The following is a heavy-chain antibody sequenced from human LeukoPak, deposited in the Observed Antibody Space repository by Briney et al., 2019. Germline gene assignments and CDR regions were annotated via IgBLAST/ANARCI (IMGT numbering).Heavy chain of an antibody. CDR1: GFTFSSYG. Sequence: GGSLRLSCAASGFTFSSYGMHWVRQAPGKGLEWVAVIRYDGSNKYYADSVKGRFTISRDNSKNTLYLQMNSLRAEDTAVYYCARGVYGSGSYSNMGEWGQGTLVTVSS. D-gene: IGHD3-10*01. CDR3: ARGVYGSGSYSNMGE. V-gene: IGHV3-33*01. J-gene: IGHJ4*02. CDR2: IRYDGSNK.